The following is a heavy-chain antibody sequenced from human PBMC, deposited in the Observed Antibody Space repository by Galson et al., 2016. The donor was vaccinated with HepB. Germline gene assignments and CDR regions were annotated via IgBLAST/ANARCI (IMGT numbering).Heavy chain of an antibody. J-gene: IGHJ4*02. V-gene: IGHV1-18*04. Sequence: SVKVSCKASGYTFTSSSISWVRQAPGQGLEWLGWINTYNNKTHYTQKLQGRVTLTTKTSTSTAYLELGSLSSDDTAFYYCARSPSGYRGTFLYYFDYWGQGTLVTVSS. D-gene: IGHD5-12*01. CDR3: ARSPSGYRGTFLYYFDY. CDR2: INTYNNKT. CDR1: GYTFTSSS.